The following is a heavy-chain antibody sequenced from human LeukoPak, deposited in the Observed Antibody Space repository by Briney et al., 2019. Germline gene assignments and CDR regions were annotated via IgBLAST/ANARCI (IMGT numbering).Heavy chain of an antibody. J-gene: IGHJ4*02. CDR2: IRSKAYGGTT. CDR3: TRVGLWFGELLFPRYYFDY. D-gene: IGHD3-10*01. Sequence: GGSLRLSCTASGFTFGDYAMSWVRQAPGKGLEWVGFIRSKAYGGTTEYAASVKGRFTISRDDSKSIAYLQMNSLKTEDTAVYYCTRVGLWFGELLFPRYYFDYWGQGTLVTVSS. CDR1: GFTFGDYA. V-gene: IGHV3-49*04.